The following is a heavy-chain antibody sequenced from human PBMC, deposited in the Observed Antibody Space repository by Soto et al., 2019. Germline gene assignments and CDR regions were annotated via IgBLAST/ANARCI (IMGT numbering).Heavy chain of an antibody. CDR1: GYTFTSYG. CDR2: ISAYNGNT. J-gene: IGHJ4*02. V-gene: IGHV1-18*01. CDR3: ARDSGLPYYDFWSGYLH. D-gene: IGHD3-3*01. Sequence: ASVKVSCKASGYTFTSYGISWVRQAPGQGLEWMGWISAYNGNTNYAQKLQGRVTMTTDTSTSTAYMELRSLRSDDTAVYYCARDSGLPYYDFWSGYLHWGQGTLVTVSS.